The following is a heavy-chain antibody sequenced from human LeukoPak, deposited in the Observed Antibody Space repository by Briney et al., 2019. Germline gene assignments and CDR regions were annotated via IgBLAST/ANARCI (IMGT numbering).Heavy chain of an antibody. Sequence: GGSLRLSCAASGFTFSSSAMSWVRQAPGKGVEWVSVIYSGGSTYYADSVKGRFTISRDNSKNTLYLQMNSLRAEDTAVYYCARDSRYYYYYYMDVWGKGTTVTISS. V-gene: IGHV3-66*01. CDR2: IYSGGST. D-gene: IGHD4-11*01. CDR3: ARDSRYYYYYYMDV. CDR1: GFTFSSSA. J-gene: IGHJ6*03.